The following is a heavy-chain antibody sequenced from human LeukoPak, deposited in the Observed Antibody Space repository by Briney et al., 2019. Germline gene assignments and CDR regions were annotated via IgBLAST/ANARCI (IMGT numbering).Heavy chain of an antibody. Sequence: PSETLSLTCTVSGGSISGGSYYWGWIRQPPGKGLERIGSISYSGSTYYNPSLKSRVTVSVETSKNQFSLKLSSVTAADTAVYYCATHTYDSSGYYFVYWGQGTLITVSS. CDR3: ATHTYDSSGYYFVY. CDR2: ISYSGST. CDR1: GGSISGGSYY. D-gene: IGHD3-22*01. V-gene: IGHV4-39*01. J-gene: IGHJ4*02.